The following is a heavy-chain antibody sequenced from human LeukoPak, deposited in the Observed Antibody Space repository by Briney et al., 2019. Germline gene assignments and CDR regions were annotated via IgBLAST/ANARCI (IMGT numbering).Heavy chain of an antibody. CDR3: ARRLLYGSGWYRHRENHYFDS. CDR2: MKHSGGT. J-gene: IGHJ4*02. D-gene: IGHD6-19*01. V-gene: IGHV4-34*01. Sequence: KSSETLSLTCTVSGGSISSYYWSWIRQPPGKGLEWIGEMKHSGGTNYNPSLKSRVTISVDTSRSQFSLKVSSVTAADTAVYYCARRLLYGSGWYRHRENHYFDSWGQGTLVTVSS. CDR1: GGSISSYY.